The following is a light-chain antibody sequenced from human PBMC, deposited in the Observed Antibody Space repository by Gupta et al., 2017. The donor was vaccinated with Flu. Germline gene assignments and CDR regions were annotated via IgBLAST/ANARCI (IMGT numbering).Light chain of an antibody. J-gene: IGLJ3*02. Sequence: GQTARITCGVHNIENKNVQWYQQKPGQAPVLVVNDDTYRASGIPERFSGSNSGNTATLTISRVDAGDEADYYCQVWDHSSDQGVFGGGTKLTVL. CDR2: DDT. CDR3: QVWDHSSDQGV. CDR1: NIENKN. V-gene: IGLV3-21*02.